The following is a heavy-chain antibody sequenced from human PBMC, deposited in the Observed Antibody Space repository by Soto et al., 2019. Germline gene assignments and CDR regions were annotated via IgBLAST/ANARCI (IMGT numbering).Heavy chain of an antibody. D-gene: IGHD3-22*01. CDR2: ISGGGETT. CDR3: AKWHTYYYGSLCYSGFDC. Sequence: GGSLGLSWAASGLTFGSYAMTWVRQAPGKGLEWVSGISGGGETTYYADSVKGRFTISRDNSKNTLYLQMNSLRAEDTAAYYCAKWHTYYYGSLCYSGFDCLGQGTQVTVSS. CDR1: GLTFGSYA. J-gene: IGHJ4*02. V-gene: IGHV3-23*01.